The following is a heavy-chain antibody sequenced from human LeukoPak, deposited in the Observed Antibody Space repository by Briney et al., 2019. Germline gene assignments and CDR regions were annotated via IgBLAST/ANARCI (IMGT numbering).Heavy chain of an antibody. CDR3: AKGGSGPVFGYCSGGSCYFDY. CDR2: ISGSGGST. V-gene: IGHV3-23*01. CDR1: GFTFSSYA. D-gene: IGHD2-15*01. Sequence: GGSLRLSCAASGFTFSSYAMSWVRQAPGKGLEWVSAISGSGGSTYYADSVKGRFTISRDNSKNTLYLQMNSLRAEDTAVYYCAKGGSGPVFGYCSGGSCYFDYWGQGTLFTVSS. J-gene: IGHJ4*02.